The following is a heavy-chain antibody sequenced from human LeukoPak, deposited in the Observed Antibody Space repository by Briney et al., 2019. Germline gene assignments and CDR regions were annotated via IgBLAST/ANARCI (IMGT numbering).Heavy chain of an antibody. J-gene: IGHJ3*02. D-gene: IGHD3-22*01. CDR2: INYSGST. CDR1: GGSFSGYY. V-gene: IGHV4-34*01. CDR3: ARGAYYYDSRGYFTFHI. Sequence: SETLSLTCAVYGGSFSGYYWSWIRQPPGKGLEWIGEINYSGSTNYNPSLKSRVTMSVDTSKNQFSLKLSSVTAADMAVYYCARGAYYYDSRGYFTFHIWGQGTMVTVSS.